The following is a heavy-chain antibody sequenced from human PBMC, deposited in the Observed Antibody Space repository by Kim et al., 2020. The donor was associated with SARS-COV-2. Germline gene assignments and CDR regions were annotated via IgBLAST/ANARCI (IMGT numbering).Heavy chain of an antibody. CDR3: ARDLGYCSSTSCYPSWFDP. CDR1: GGSISSGSYY. J-gene: IGHJ5*02. Sequence: SETLSLTCTVSGGSISSGSYYWSWIRQPAGKGLEWIGRIYTSGSTNYNPSLKSRVTISVDTSKNQFSLKLSSVTAADTAVYYCARDLGYCSSTSCYPSWFDPWGQGTLVTVSS. V-gene: IGHV4-61*02. D-gene: IGHD2-2*01. CDR2: IYTSGST.